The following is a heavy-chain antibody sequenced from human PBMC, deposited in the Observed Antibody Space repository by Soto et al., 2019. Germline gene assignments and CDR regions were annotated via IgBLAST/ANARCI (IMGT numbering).Heavy chain of an antibody. V-gene: IGHV3-20*04. CDR1: GFTFSNYA. CDR2: INRDGGST. Sequence: GGSLRLSCAASGFTFSNYAMSWVRQAPGKGLEWVSGINRDGGSTGYADSVKGRFTISRDNAKNSLYLQMNSLRAEDTALYYCARAPGFYGDFFDYWGQGSLVTVSS. CDR3: ARAPGFYGDFFDY. J-gene: IGHJ4*02. D-gene: IGHD4-17*01.